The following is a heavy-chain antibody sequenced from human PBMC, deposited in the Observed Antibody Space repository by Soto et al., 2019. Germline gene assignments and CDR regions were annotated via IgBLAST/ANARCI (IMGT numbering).Heavy chain of an antibody. CDR3: AKDGTTTGIHYYAMDV. J-gene: IGHJ6*02. D-gene: IGHD1-1*01. CDR1: GFTLTSYG. Sequence: GGSLRLSCEVSGFTLTSYGMNWVRQAPDKGLEWVSTIGSGGDTYYADSVKGRFTISRDNSKNTLFLQMNSLRAEDTALYFCAKDGTTTGIHYYAMDVWGQGTTVTVSS. V-gene: IGHV3-23*01. CDR2: IGSGGDT.